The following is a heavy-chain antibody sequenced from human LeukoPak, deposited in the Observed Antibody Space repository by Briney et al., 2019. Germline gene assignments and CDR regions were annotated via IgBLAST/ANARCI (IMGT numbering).Heavy chain of an antibody. CDR1: GFTFSSFG. CDR2: IRSDGISK. CDR3: AKGKIPPGGFHFDY. V-gene: IGHV3-30*02. J-gene: IGHJ4*02. D-gene: IGHD5-12*01. Sequence: GGSLRLSCAASGFTFSSFGIHWVRQAPGKGLEWVAFIRSDGISKYYADPVKGRFTISRDNSKSTLYLQVNSLGAEGTAVYYCAKGKIPPGGFHFDYWGQGTLVTVSS.